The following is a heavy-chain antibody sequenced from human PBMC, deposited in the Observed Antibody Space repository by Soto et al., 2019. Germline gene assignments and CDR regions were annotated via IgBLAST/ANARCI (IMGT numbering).Heavy chain of an antibody. CDR2: IIPILGIA. CDR1: GDTFSRHT. D-gene: IGHD4-17*01. Sequence: QVQLVQSGAEVKKPGSSVKVSCKASGDTFSRHTINWVRHAHAQGLEWMGRIIPILGIANYAQKFQGRVTIPADKHTSTADIDLSSLRSEDTAVYDCARVAEMGTVTKGYYYYMDVWGTGTTVTVSS. CDR3: ARVAEMGTVTKGYYYYMDV. V-gene: IGHV1-69*02. J-gene: IGHJ6*03.